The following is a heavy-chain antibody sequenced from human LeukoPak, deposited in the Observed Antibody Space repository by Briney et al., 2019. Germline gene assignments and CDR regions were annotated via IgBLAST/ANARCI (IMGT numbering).Heavy chain of an antibody. D-gene: IGHD2-2*01. J-gene: IGHJ4*02. CDR2: ISGSGGST. Sequence: GGSLRLSCAASGFTFSSYAMSWVRQAPGKGLEWVSAISGSGGSTYYADSVKGRFTISRDNSKNTLYLQMNSLRAEDTAVYYCAKLPPPYCSSTSCPDYWGQGTLVTGSS. CDR3: AKLPPPYCSSTSCPDY. V-gene: IGHV3-23*01. CDR1: GFTFSSYA.